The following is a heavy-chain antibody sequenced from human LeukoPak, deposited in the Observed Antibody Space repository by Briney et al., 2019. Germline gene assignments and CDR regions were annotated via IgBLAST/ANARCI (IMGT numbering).Heavy chain of an antibody. CDR2: IISSNSAT. Sequence: GGSLRLSCAPSGFTLSDYNMNWIRQAPGKGLEWISYIISSNSATYYADSVKGRFTISRDNAKNSLYLQMNSLRVEDTAVYYCARDGDTTSKVDYWGQGTPVTVSS. V-gene: IGHV3-11*01. CDR1: GFTLSDYN. D-gene: IGHD5-18*01. CDR3: ARDGDTTSKVDY. J-gene: IGHJ4*02.